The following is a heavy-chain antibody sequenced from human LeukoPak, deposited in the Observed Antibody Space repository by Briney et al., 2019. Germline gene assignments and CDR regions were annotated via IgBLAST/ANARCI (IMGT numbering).Heavy chain of an antibody. V-gene: IGHV3-30*18. CDR2: ISYDGSNK. CDR3: AKEPTTRAGTEYPDY. D-gene: IGHD1-7*01. Sequence: QPGRSLRLSCAASGFTFSSYGMHWVRQAPGKGLEWVAVISYDGSNKYYADSVKGRFTISRDYSKNTLYLQMNSLRAEDTAVYYCAKEPTTRAGTEYPDYWGQGTLVTVSP. J-gene: IGHJ4*02. CDR1: GFTFSSYG.